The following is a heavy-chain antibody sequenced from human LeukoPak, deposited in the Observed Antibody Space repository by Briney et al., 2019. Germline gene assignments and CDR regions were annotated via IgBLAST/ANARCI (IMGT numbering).Heavy chain of an antibody. CDR2: IIPIFGTA. J-gene: IGHJ3*02. CDR3: ARAPDRWSRYAFDI. CDR1: GGTFSSYA. Sequence: ASVKVSCKASGGTFSSYAISWVRQAPGHGLEWTGGIIPIFGTANYAQQFQGRVTITADESTSTAYMELSSLRSEDTAVYYCARAPDRWSRYAFDIWGQGTMVTVSS. V-gene: IGHV1-69*13. D-gene: IGHD4-23*01.